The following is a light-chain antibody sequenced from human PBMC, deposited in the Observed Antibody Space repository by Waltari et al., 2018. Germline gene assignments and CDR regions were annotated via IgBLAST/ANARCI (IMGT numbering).Light chain of an antibody. CDR3: SSFAGTYTWV. V-gene: IGLV2-11*01. J-gene: IGLJ3*02. CDR1: GSAVVGYNF. Sequence: QSALTQPRSVSGSPGQSVTISCTGTGSAVVGYNFLYWYLQYQGKAPKPIIYDVTKWPSGVPDRFSGSKSGNTASLTISGLQAEDEADYYCSSFAGTYTWVFGGGTKVTVL. CDR2: DVT.